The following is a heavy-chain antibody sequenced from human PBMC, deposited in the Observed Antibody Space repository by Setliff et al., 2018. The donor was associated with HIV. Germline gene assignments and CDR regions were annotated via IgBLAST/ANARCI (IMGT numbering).Heavy chain of an antibody. D-gene: IGHD3-10*01. V-gene: IGHV1-2*02. J-gene: IGHJ6*02. CDR3: ARNFGLSTSGKYYYSYGMDI. CDR2: INPNRGDT. Sequence: ASVKVSCKDSGYTFTRPYLHWVRLAPGQGLEWMGWINPNRGDTNYAQKFQGRVTMTRDTPINAAYMELRSMRSDDTAVYFCARNFGLSTSGKYYYSYGMDIWGQGTTVTVSS. CDR1: GYTFTRPY.